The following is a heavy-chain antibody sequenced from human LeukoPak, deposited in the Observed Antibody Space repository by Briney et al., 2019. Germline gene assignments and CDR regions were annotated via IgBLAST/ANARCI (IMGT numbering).Heavy chain of an antibody. V-gene: IGHV3-9*01. CDR1: GFTFDVYS. Sequence: GGSLCLSCAAYGFTFDVYSMHWVRQPPGKGLEWVSDISWNSGSIGYADSVKGRFTISRDNAKNSLYLQMNSLRAEDTALYYCAKDKAVAGIGYYFDYWGQGTLVTVSS. CDR2: ISWNSGSI. J-gene: IGHJ4*02. CDR3: AKDKAVAGIGYYFDY. D-gene: IGHD6-19*01.